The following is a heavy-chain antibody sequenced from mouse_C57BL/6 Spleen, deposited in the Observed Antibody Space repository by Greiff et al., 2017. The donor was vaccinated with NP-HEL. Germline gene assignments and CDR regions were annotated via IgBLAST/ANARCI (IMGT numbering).Heavy chain of an antibody. CDR1: GFNITDDY. CDR3: ATYSGSSPWFAY. D-gene: IGHD1-1*01. Sequence: EVQLVESGAELVRPGASVKLSCTASGFNITDDYMHWVKQRPEQGLEWIGWIDPENGDTEYASKFQGKATLTADTSSNTAYLQLSSLTSEDTAVYCCATYSGSSPWFAYWGQGTLVTVSA. J-gene: IGHJ3*01. V-gene: IGHV14-4*01. CDR2: IDPENGDT.